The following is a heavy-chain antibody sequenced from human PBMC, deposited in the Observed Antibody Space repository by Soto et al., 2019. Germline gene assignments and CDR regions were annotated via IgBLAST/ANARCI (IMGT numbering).Heavy chain of an antibody. V-gene: IGHV5-51*01. CDR3: ARREGPDGYNFALDY. CDR2: IYPGDSHT. Sequence: EVQLVQSGAEVKRPGESLKISCKGSGYSFTNYWIGWVRQMPGKGLEWMGIIYPGDSHTRYSPSFQGQVTISVDKSISPAYLQWSSLKASDTAMYYCARREGPDGYNFALDYWGQGTLVTVSS. D-gene: IGHD5-12*01. CDR1: GYSFTNYW. J-gene: IGHJ4*02.